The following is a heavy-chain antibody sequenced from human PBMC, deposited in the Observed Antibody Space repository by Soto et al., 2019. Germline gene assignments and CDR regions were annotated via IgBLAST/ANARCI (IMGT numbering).Heavy chain of an antibody. J-gene: IGHJ5*02. Sequence: GGSLRLSCAASGFTFSSYSMNWVRQAPGKGLEWVSYISSSSSTIYYADSVKGRFTISRDNAKNSLYLQMNSLRDEDTAVYYCARDPSPYYYDSSGYPNWFDPWGQGTLVTVSP. CDR3: ARDPSPYYYDSSGYPNWFDP. D-gene: IGHD3-22*01. CDR2: ISSSSSTI. CDR1: GFTFSSYS. V-gene: IGHV3-48*02.